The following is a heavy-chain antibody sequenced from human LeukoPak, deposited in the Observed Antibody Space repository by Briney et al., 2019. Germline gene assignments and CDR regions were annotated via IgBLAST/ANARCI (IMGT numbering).Heavy chain of an antibody. CDR3: ARDLGTMVRGVMGY. J-gene: IGHJ4*02. CDR2: INPNSGGT. CDR1: GYTFTSYG. Sequence: ASVKVSCKASGYTFTSYGISWVRQAPGQGLEWMGWINPNSGGTNYAQKFQGWVTMTRDTSISTAYMELSRLRSDDTAVYYCARDLGTMVRGVMGYWGQGTLVTVSS. D-gene: IGHD3-10*01. V-gene: IGHV1-2*04.